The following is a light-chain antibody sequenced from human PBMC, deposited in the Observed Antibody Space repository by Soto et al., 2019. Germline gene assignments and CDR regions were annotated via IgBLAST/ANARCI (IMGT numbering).Light chain of an antibody. CDR3: QQYNNWPPWYT. CDR2: GAS. V-gene: IGKV3-15*01. Sequence: IVMTQSPATLSVSPGERATLSCRASQSVSSNLAWYQQKPGQAPRLLIYGASTRATGIPARFRGSGSGTEFTLTISSLQSEDFAVYYCQQYNNWPPWYTFGQGTKLEIK. CDR1: QSVSSN. J-gene: IGKJ2*01.